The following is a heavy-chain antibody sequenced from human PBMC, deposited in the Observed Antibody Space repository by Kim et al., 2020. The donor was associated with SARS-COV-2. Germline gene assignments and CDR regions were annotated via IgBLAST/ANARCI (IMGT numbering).Heavy chain of an antibody. Sequence: SETLSLTCAISGYSIDKNHWWGWIRQPPGKGLEWIGYIYYSGSVFYNPSLKSRISMSVDTSKNQFSLNVTSVTAVDTAVYYCARTSGTAGTDFDFWGQGT. CDR2: IYYSGSV. J-gene: IGHJ4*02. CDR1: GYSIDKNHW. V-gene: IGHV4-28*05. CDR3: ARTSGTAGTDFDF. D-gene: IGHD1-1*01.